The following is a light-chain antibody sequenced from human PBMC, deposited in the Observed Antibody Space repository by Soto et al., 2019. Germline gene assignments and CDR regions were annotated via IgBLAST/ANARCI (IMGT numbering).Light chain of an antibody. V-gene: IGLV2-8*01. CDR1: SSDVGGYKY. Sequence: QSVLTQPPSASGSPGQSVTISCTGTSSDVGGYKYVSWYQQHPGKAPKLLIYEVSKRPSGVPDRFSGSKSGNTASLTVSGLQAADGADYSCSSYAGSSNWVFGGGTKLTVL. CDR2: EVS. CDR3: SSYAGSSNWV. J-gene: IGLJ3*02.